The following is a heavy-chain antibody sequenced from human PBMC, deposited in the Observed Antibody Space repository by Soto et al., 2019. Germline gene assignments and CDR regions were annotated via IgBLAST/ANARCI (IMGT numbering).Heavy chain of an antibody. Sequence: QVQLQQWGAGLLKPSETLSLTCAVYGGSFSGYYCSWLRQPPGKGLEWIVELNASGSTNYNASLKSRVSISVDTSKNQFSLKLSSVTAADTAVYYCARGRGGVQHWGQGTLVTVSS. J-gene: IGHJ1*01. V-gene: IGHV4-34*01. D-gene: IGHD3-10*01. CDR1: GGSFSGYY. CDR2: LNASGST. CDR3: ARGRGGVQH.